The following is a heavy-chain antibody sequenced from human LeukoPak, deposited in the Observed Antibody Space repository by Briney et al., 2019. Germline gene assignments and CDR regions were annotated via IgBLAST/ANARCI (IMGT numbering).Heavy chain of an antibody. D-gene: IGHD6-13*01. CDR1: GGSISSSNW. V-gene: IGHV4-4*02. Sequence: SETLSLTCAVSGGSISSSNWWSWVRQPPGKGLEWIGEIYHSGSTNYNPSLKSRVTISVDKSKNQFSLKLSSVTAADTAVYYCARAPIAAAATDYFDYWGQGTLVTVSS. CDR2: IYHSGST. J-gene: IGHJ4*02. CDR3: ARAPIAAAATDYFDY.